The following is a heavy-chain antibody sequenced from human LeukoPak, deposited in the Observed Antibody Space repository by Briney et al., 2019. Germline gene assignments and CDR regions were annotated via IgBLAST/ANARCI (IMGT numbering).Heavy chain of an antibody. CDR1: VFPFSNAW. Sequence: GSRRLSCAASVFPFSNAWMSWVGQAPGKGLDWVGRIKSKTDGGTTDYAAPVKGRFSISRHDSKNTLYLQMNSLKKLGTPVAYCTAAVCYEFWSGSTYDHDYWGQGTMVTVSS. CDR3: TAAVCYEFWSGSTYDHDY. J-gene: IGHJ4*02. D-gene: IGHD3-3*01. V-gene: IGHV3-15*01. CDR2: IKSKTDGGTT.